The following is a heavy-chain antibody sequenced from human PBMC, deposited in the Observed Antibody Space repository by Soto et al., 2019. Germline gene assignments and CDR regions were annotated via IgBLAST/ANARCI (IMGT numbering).Heavy chain of an antibody. CDR1: GGSISSYY. D-gene: IGHD3-22*01. Sequence: SEPLSLTCTVSGGSISSYYWSWIRQPPGKGLEWIGYIYYTGSTNYNPSLKSRVTISVDTPKNQFSLKLSSVTAADTAVYYCARSYYYDSSDEGIWGQGTMVTVSS. CDR3: ARSYYYDSSDEGI. CDR2: IYYTGST. V-gene: IGHV4-59*08. J-gene: IGHJ3*02.